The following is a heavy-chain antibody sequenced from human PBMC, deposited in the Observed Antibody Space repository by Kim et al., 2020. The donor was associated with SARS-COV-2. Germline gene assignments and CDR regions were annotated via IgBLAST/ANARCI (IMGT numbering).Heavy chain of an antibody. D-gene: IGHD4-17*01. CDR2: INHSGST. CDR3: ARGSPVTTFYHYYYGMDV. Sequence: SETLSLTCAVYGGSFSGYYWSWIRQPPGKGLEWIGEINHSGSTNYNPSLKSRVTISVDTSKNQFSLKLSSVTAADTAAYYCARGSPVTTFYHYYYGMDVWGQGTTVTVSS. J-gene: IGHJ6*02. V-gene: IGHV4-34*01. CDR1: GGSFSGYY.